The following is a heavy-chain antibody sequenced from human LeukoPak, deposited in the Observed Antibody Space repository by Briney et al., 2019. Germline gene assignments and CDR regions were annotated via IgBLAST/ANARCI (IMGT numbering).Heavy chain of an antibody. CDR2: IYTSGST. Sequence: SETLSLTCAVYGGSFSGYYWSWIRQPPGKGLEWIGYIYTSGSTNYNPSLKSRVTISVDTSKNQFSLKLSSVTAADTAVYYCARRTVTTFSFWFDPWGQGTLVTVSS. D-gene: IGHD4-17*01. V-gene: IGHV4-4*09. CDR1: GGSFSGYY. J-gene: IGHJ5*02. CDR3: ARRTVTTFSFWFDP.